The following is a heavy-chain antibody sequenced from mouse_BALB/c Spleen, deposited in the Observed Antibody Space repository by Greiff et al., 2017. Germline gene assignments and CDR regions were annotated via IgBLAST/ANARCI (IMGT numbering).Heavy chain of an antibody. CDR3: ARRFISWYFDV. V-gene: IGHV5-6-2*01. J-gene: IGHJ1*01. CDR1: GFTFSSYY. Sequence: DVKLQESGGGLVKLGGSLKLSCAASGFTFSSYYMSWVRQTPEKRLELVAAINSNGGSTYYPDTVKGRFTISRDNAKNTLYLQMSSLKSEDTALYYCARRFISWYFDVWGAGTTVTVSS. CDR2: INSNGGST. D-gene: IGHD1-1*01.